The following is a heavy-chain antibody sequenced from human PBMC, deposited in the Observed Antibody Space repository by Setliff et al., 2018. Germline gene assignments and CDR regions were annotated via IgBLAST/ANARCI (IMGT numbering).Heavy chain of an antibody. D-gene: IGHD3-3*01. CDR3: ARGVPYYNFWSGYYGPLHYFDY. CDR2: ISGSGGST. J-gene: IGHJ4*02. Sequence: PGGSLRLSCAASGFTFSSYAMSWVRQAPGKGLEWVSAISGSGGSTYYADSVKGRFTISRDNSKNTLYLQMNSLRVEDTAVYYCARGVPYYNFWSGYYGPLHYFDYWGQGTLVTVSS. V-gene: IGHV3-23*01. CDR1: GFTFSSYA.